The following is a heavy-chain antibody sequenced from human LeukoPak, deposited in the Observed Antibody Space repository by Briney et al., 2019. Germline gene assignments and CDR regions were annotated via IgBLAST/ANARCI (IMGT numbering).Heavy chain of an antibody. CDR2: ISAYNGNT. Sequence: ASVKVSCKASGGTFSSYGISWVRQAPGQGLEWMGWISAYNGNTNYAQKLQGRVTMTTDTSTSTAYMELRSLRSDDTAVYYCARDLGFSYCSGGSCYSLDYWGQGTLVTVSS. D-gene: IGHD2-15*01. CDR1: GGTFSSYG. V-gene: IGHV1-18*01. CDR3: ARDLGFSYCSGGSCYSLDY. J-gene: IGHJ4*02.